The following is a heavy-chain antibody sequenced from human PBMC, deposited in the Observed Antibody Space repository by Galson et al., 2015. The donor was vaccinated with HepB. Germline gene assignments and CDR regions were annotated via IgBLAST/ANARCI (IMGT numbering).Heavy chain of an antibody. V-gene: IGHV1-18*01. CDR1: GYTFNNYI. J-gene: IGHJ4*02. Sequence: SVKVSCKASGYTFNNYIIAWVRQAPGQGLEWLGLITAYTGNTKFAQSLQGRVTMTTDTSTSTAYMELKSLRPDDTALYYCARVGLTYYYFDYWGQGTLVTVSS. D-gene: IGHD3/OR15-3a*01. CDR2: ITAYTGNT. CDR3: ARVGLTYYYFDY.